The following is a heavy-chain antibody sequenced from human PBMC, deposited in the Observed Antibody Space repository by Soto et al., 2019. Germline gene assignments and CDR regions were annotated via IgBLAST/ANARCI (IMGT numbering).Heavy chain of an antibody. CDR1: GYTFTTHA. Sequence: SVKVSCNASGYTFTTHAMPWVRQAPGQSLEWMGWINGGTGQTKHSQRFQGRVNITRDTSAITAYMELSSMRSEDTAVYSCARRKGMGHSACYYGLDMWGQGTTVTVAS. V-gene: IGHV1-3*01. D-gene: IGHD6-19*01. J-gene: IGHJ6*01. CDR2: INGGTGQT. CDR3: ARRKGMGHSACYYGLDM.